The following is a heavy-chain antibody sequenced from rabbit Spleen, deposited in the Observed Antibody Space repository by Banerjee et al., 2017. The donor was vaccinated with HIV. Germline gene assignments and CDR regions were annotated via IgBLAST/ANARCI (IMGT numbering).Heavy chain of an antibody. CDR1: GFSFSSGYY. D-gene: IGHD2-1*01. CDR2: IYTGSGST. Sequence: QQQLVESGGDLVKPEGSLTLTCTASGFSFSSGYYMCWVRQAPGKGLEWIGCIYTGSGSTWYASWVNGRFTITSNTNQNTVTLQMTSLTAADTATCFCARVNNGGGYGLLGRLDLWGPGTLVTVS. CDR3: ARVNNGGGYGLLGRLDL. V-gene: IGHV1S43*01. J-gene: IGHJ3*01.